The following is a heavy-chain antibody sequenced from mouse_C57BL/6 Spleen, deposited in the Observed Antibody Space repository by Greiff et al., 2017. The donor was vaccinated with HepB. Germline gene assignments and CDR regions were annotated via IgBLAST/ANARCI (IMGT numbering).Heavy chain of an antibody. Sequence: QVQLQQPGAELVMPGASVKLSCKASGYTFTSYWMHWVKQRPGQGLEWIGEIDPSDSYTNYNQKFKGKSTLTVDKSSSTAYMQLSSLTSEDSAVYYCARSVITTVVAPYYFDYWGQGTTLTVSS. D-gene: IGHD1-1*01. J-gene: IGHJ2*01. CDR2: IDPSDSYT. CDR1: GYTFTSYW. V-gene: IGHV1-69*01. CDR3: ARSVITTVVAPYYFDY.